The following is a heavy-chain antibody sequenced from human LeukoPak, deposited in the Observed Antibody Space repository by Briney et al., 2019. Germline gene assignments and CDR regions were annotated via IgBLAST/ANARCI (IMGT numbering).Heavy chain of an antibody. CDR1: GYTFSSYS. Sequence: GGSLRLSCAASGYTFSSYSMNWVRQAPGKGLEWVSSISSSSSYIYYADSVKGRFTISRDNAKNSLYLQMNSLRAEDTAVYYCARVAVGAITFDYWGQGTLVTVSS. CDR3: ARVAVGAITFDY. CDR2: ISSSSSYI. J-gene: IGHJ4*02. V-gene: IGHV3-21*01. D-gene: IGHD1-26*01.